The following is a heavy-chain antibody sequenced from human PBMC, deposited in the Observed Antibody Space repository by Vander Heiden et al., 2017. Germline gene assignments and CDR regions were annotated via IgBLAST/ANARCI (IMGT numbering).Heavy chain of an antibody. Sequence: QVQLVASGGGVVQPGRALRLSCEASGFPFSGYGMHWVLQAPGKELEWGAVIWFDGTNKDYGDSVKGRFTVSRDNSKNTVYLQMNSLRAEDTAVYYCARGTTGYYRGSYFDYWGQGTLVTASS. J-gene: IGHJ4*02. V-gene: IGHV3-33*01. CDR1: GFPFSGYG. D-gene: IGHD3-9*01. CDR2: IWFDGTNK. CDR3: ARGTTGYYRGSYFDY.